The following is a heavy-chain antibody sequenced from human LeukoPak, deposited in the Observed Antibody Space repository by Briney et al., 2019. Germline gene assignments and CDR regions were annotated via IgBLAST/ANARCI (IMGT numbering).Heavy chain of an antibody. J-gene: IGHJ4*02. Sequence: GRSLRLSCAASGFTFRTYGMHWVRQAPGRGLEWVAVISFDGTYRYYADSVKGRFTISRDNSKNTLYLQMNSLRAEDTAVYYCARLGQQRIDYWGQGTLVTVSS. V-gene: IGHV3-30*03. CDR3: ARLGQQRIDY. CDR2: ISFDGTYR. D-gene: IGHD6-13*01. CDR1: GFTFRTYG.